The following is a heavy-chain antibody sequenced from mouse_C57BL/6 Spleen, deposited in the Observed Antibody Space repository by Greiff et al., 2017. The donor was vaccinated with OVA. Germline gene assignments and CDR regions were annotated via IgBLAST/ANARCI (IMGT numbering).Heavy chain of an antibody. D-gene: IGHD1-1*01. V-gene: IGHV1-80*01. CDR2: IYPGDGDT. J-gene: IGHJ1*03. CDR1: GYAFSSYW. CDR3: ARDGSSYDWYFDV. Sequence: VQLQQSGAELVKPGASVKISCKASGYAFSSYWMNWVKQRPGKGLEWIGQIYPGDGDTNYNGKFKGKATLTADKSSSTAYMQLSSLTSEDSAVYFCARDGSSYDWYFDVWGTGTTVTVSS.